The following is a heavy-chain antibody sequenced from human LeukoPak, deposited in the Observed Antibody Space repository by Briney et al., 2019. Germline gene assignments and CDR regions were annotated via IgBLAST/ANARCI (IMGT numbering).Heavy chain of an antibody. V-gene: IGHV1-69*05. J-gene: IGHJ4*02. CDR2: IIPIFGTA. CDR3: ARDHQNSYGFY. CDR1: GGTFISYA. Sequence: ASVTVSCKASGGTFISYAISWVRQAPGQGLEWMGGIIPIFGTANYAQKFQGRVTITTDESTSTAYMELSSLRSEDTAVYYCARDHQNSYGFYWGQGTLVTVSS. D-gene: IGHD5-18*01.